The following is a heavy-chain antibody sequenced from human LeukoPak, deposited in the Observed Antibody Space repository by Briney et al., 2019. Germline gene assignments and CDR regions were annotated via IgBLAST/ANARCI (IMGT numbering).Heavy chain of an antibody. V-gene: IGHV5-51*01. Sequence: ASLKISCKGSGYSFATYWIAWVRQMPGKGLEWMGIIYPDESNIRYSPSFQSQVTISADKSISTAYLQWSSLKASDTAIYYCARPPSRGYSSSFEYWGQGTLVTVSS. CDR2: IYPDESNI. CDR1: GYSFATYW. D-gene: IGHD2-2*03. J-gene: IGHJ4*02. CDR3: ARPPSRGYSSSFEY.